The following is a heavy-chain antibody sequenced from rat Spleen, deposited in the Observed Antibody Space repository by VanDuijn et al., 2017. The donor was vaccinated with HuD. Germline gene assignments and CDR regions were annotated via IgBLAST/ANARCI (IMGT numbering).Heavy chain of an antibody. V-gene: IGHV5-25*01. J-gene: IGHJ2*01. CDR1: GFTFSSFA. D-gene: IGHD1-11*01. CDR3: AKRAGDTEGIGDYFDY. Sequence: EVQLVESGGGLVQPGRSMKLSCAASGFTFSSFAMAWVRQAPTKGLEWVASISYDGGNTYYRDSVKGRFTISRDNAKSSLYLQMDSLRSEDTSTYYCAKRAGDTEGIGDYFDYWGQGVMVTVSS. CDR2: ISYDGGNT.